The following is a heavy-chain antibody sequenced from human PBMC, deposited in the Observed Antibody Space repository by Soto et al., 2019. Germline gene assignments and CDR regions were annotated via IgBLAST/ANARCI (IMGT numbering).Heavy chain of an antibody. Sequence: QVQLVQSGAEVKKPGASVKVSCKASGYTFTSYGISWVRQAPGQGLEWMGWISAYNGNTNYAQKLQGRVTMTTDTAXSXXYMELRSLGSDDTAVYYCARDLVVRGVIIRGVVDYWGQGTLVTVSS. CDR1: GYTFTSYG. D-gene: IGHD3-10*01. CDR3: ARDLVVRGVIIRGVVDY. CDR2: ISAYNGNT. V-gene: IGHV1-18*01. J-gene: IGHJ4*02.